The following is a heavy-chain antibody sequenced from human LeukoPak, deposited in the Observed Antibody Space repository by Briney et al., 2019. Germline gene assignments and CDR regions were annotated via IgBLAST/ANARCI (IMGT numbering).Heavy chain of an antibody. CDR3: AKAFSAYENWPPNWFDP. V-gene: IGHV3-23*01. D-gene: IGHD5-12*01. CDR2: ISGSGGGT. CDR1: GFTFSTFA. Sequence: GGSLRLSCAAPGFTFSTFAMSWVRQAPGKGLEWVSAISGSGGGTYYADSVKGRLTISRDNSKKTLYLQMSSLRAEDTAVYYCAKAFSAYENWPPNWFDPWGQGTLVTVSS. J-gene: IGHJ5*02.